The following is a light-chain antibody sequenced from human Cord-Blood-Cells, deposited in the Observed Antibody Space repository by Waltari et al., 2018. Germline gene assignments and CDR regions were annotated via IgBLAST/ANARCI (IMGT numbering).Light chain of an antibody. Sequence: TLSLSPGERATLSCRASQSVSSYLAWYQQKPGQAPRLLIYDASNRATGIPARFSGSGSGTDFTLTISSLEPEDFAVYYCQQRSNWPPYTFGQGTKLEIK. V-gene: IGKV3-11*01. CDR3: QQRSNWPPYT. CDR1: QSVSSY. CDR2: DAS. J-gene: IGKJ2*01.